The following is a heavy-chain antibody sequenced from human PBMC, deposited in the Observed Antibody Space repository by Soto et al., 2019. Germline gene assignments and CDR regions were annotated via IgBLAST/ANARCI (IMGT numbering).Heavy chain of an antibody. CDR1: GFTFSKAW. CDR3: TTDSRSHCAPFDY. CDR2: IKSKTDEETI. V-gene: IGHV3-15*01. Sequence: EVQLVESGGGLVKPGGSLRLSCAASGFTFSKAWMNWVRQAPGKGLEWVGRIKSKTDEETIIYAAPMEGRITISRDDTKNTLYLQMNSLKTEDTAVYYCTTDSRSHCAPFDYWGQGILVTVSS. D-gene: IGHD3-10*01. J-gene: IGHJ4*02.